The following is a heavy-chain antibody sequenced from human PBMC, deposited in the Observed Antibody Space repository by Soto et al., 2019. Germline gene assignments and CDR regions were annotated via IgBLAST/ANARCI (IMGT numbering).Heavy chain of an antibody. CDR2: INPSGGST. CDR1: GYTFTNYY. V-gene: IGHV1-46*01. J-gene: IGHJ3*02. D-gene: IGHD1-26*01. CDR3: ARVSLVGAGAFDI. Sequence: QVQLVQSRAEVKKPGASVKVSCKASGYTFTNYYMHWVRQAPGQGLEWMGIINPSGGSTSYAQKFQGRVTMTRDTSTSTVYMELSSLRSEDTAVYYCARVSLVGAGAFDIWGQGTMVTVSS.